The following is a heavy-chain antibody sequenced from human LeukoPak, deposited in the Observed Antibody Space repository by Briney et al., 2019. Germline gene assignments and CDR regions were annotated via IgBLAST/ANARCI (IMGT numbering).Heavy chain of an antibody. D-gene: IGHD5-12*01. CDR1: GFTFSGYA. Sequence: PGGSLRLSCAASGFTFSGYAMSWVRQAPGKGLEWVSTFSGGGGHTYYADSVKGRFTISRDKSKNTLHLQMNSPRVEDTAVYYCAKDSGYDFFVDYFDYWGQGTLVTVSS. V-gene: IGHV3-23*01. J-gene: IGHJ4*02. CDR3: AKDSGYDFFVDYFDY. CDR2: FSGGGGHT.